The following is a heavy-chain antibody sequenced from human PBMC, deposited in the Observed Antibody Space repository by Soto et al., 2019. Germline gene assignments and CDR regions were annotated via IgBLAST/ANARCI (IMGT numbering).Heavy chain of an antibody. CDR1: GGSISSGDYY. Sequence: SETLSLTCTVSGGSISSGDYYWCWIRQPPGKGLEWIGYIYYSGSTYYNPSLKSRVTISVDTSKNQFSLKLSSVAAADTAVYYCARGEAVWGSYRWGAFDIWGQGTMVTVSS. CDR2: IYYSGST. D-gene: IGHD3-16*02. CDR3: ARGEAVWGSYRWGAFDI. J-gene: IGHJ3*02. V-gene: IGHV4-30-4*01.